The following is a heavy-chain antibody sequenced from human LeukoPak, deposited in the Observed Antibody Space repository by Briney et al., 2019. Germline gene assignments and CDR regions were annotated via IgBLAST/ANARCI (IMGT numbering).Heavy chain of an antibody. CDR2: IYYIWCT. J-gene: IGHJ4*02. V-gene: IGHV4-59*01. CDR3: ARGSGSYCPWDY. D-gene: IGHD1-26*01. Sequence: SETLALTCTVSGGPISSYYWSWIRQPPGKGLEWIGYIYYIWCTNYNPSLKSRVTISVDTSKNQCSLKLSSVTAADTAVYYCARGSGSYCPWDYWGQGTLVTVSS. CDR1: GGPISSYY.